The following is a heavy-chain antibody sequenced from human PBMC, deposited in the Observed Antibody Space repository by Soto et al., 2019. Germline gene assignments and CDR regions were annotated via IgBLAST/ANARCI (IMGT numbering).Heavy chain of an antibody. V-gene: IGHV1-18*04. J-gene: IGHJ4*02. CDR3: ARDIDPSRFLEWTSIDY. D-gene: IGHD3-3*01. CDR2: ISAYNANT. Sequence: QVQLVQSGGEVKKPGASVKVSCKASGYTVTDYAFTWVRQVPGQGLEWMGWISAYNANTNYAQKLQGRVTMTTDTSTSTAYMELRSLRSDDTAVYYCARDIDPSRFLEWTSIDYWGQGTLVTVSS. CDR1: GYTVTDYA.